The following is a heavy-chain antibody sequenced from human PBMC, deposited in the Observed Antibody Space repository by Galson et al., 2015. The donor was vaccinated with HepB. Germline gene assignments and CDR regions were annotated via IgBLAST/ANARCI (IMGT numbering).Heavy chain of an antibody. V-gene: IGHV4-59*01. Sequence: ETLSLTCTVSGGSISSYYWSWIRQPPGKGLEWIGYIYYSGSTNYNPSLKSRVTISVDTSKDQFSLKLSSVTAADTAVYYCARGGLGSDAFDIWGQGTMVTVSS. D-gene: IGHD6-19*01. J-gene: IGHJ3*02. CDR3: ARGGLGSDAFDI. CDR1: GGSISSYY. CDR2: IYYSGST.